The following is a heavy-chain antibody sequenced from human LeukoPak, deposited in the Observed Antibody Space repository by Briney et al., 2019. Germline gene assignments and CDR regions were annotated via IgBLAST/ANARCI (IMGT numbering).Heavy chain of an antibody. D-gene: IGHD6-19*01. CDR1: GFTFSSYW. CDR3: ARVGYSSGFDY. J-gene: IGHJ4*02. Sequence: PGGSLRLSCAPSGFTFSSYWMSWVRQAPGKGLEWVATIKQDGSEKYYVDSVKGRFTISRGNTKNSLYLQMNSLRAEDTAVYYCARVGYSSGFDYWGQGTLVTVSS. CDR2: IKQDGSEK. V-gene: IGHV3-7*01.